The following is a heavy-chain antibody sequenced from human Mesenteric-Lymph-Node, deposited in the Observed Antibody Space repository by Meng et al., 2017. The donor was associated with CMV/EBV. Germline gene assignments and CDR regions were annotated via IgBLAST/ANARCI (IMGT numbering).Heavy chain of an antibody. CDR1: GFTFSNYW. CDR2: IKEDGREK. Sequence: GESLKISCAASGFTFSNYWMSWVRQAPGKGLEWVANIKEDGREKYYVDSVKGRFTISRDNANNSLSLQMNSLRAEDTAVYYCARVSIAARRGGVYYYYYGMDVWGQGTTVTVSS. D-gene: IGHD6-6*01. CDR3: ARVSIAARRGGVYYYYYGMDV. J-gene: IGHJ6*02. V-gene: IGHV3-7*04.